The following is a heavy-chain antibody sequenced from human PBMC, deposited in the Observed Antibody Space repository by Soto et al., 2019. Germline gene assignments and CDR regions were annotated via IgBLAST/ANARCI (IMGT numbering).Heavy chain of an antibody. Sequence: NPSETLSLTCVVSGESFSGYYWCWIRQTPGMGLEWIGEVDHRGSTTYNPSLKNRASISIDSSKNLFSLELTSVTAADTALYFCARYEYGNSLYGVDVWGQGTRVTVSS. CDR1: GESFSGYY. CDR3: ARYEYGNSLYGVDV. D-gene: IGHD1-7*01. V-gene: IGHV4-34*01. CDR2: VDHRGST. J-gene: IGHJ6*02.